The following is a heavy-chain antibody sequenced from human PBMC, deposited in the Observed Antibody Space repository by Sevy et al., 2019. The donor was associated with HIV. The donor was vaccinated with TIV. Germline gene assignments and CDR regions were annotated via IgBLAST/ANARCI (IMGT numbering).Heavy chain of an antibody. J-gene: IGHJ4*02. V-gene: IGHV3-33*01. CDR2: IWSDSNNK. CDR1: GFTFSSYA. D-gene: IGHD6-19*01. Sequence: GGSLRLSCEASGFTFSSYAIHWVRQAPGKGLEWVAVIWSDSNNKYYTDSVKGRFTISRDNAKNTLYLQMNSLRGDDTAVKYGARESGVGWFVDYWGQGTLVTVSS. CDR3: ARESGVGWFVDY.